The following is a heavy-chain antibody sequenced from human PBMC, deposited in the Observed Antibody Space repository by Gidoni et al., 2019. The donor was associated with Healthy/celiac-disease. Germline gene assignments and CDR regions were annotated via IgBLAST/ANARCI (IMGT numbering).Heavy chain of an antibody. V-gene: IGHV1-8*01. D-gene: IGHD3-3*01. Sequence: QVQLLQSGAEVKKPGASLKVSCQASGYTFTSYDINWVRQATGQGLEWMGWMKPNSGNTGYAQKFQGRVTMTRNTSISTAYMELSSLRSEDTAVYYCARGEITIVGVGYTRDAFDIGGQGTIVTVSS. CDR3: ARGEITIVGVGYTRDAFDI. J-gene: IGHJ3*02. CDR1: GYTFTSYD. CDR2: MKPNSGNT.